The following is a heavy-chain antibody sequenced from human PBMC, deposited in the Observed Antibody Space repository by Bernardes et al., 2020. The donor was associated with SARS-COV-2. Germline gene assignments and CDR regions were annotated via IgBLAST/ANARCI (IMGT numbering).Heavy chain of an antibody. CDR1: DFTFSDYA. V-gene: IGHV3-74*01. D-gene: IGHD1-26*01. CDR2: INGDGTST. J-gene: IGHJ3*02. CDR3: ARGAYSLNKSGPRSVFDI. Sequence: GGSLRLSCVASDFTFSDYAMNWVRQAPGKGLEWVSRINGDGTSTSYADSVKGRFTISRDNAKNTLNLQMNSLSAEDTAVYYCARGAYSLNKSGPRSVFDIWGQATMVTVSS.